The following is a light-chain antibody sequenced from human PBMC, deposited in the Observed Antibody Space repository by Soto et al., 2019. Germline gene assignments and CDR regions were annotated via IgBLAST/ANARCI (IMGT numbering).Light chain of an antibody. CDR2: GNS. Sequence: QSALTQPPSVSGAPGQRVTISCTGSSSIIGAGYDVHWYQQLPGTAPKLLIYGNSNRPSGVPDRFSGSKSGTSASLAITGLQAEDEADYYCQSYDSSLSGSVFGGGTQLTVL. V-gene: IGLV1-40*01. CDR3: QSYDSSLSGSV. J-gene: IGLJ3*02. CDR1: SSIIGAGYD.